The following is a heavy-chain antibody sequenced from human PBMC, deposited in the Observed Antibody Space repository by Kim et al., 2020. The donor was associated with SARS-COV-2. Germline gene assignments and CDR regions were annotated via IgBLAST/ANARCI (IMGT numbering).Heavy chain of an antibody. CDR2: VCSTGST. CDR1: GGSINGYY. Sequence: SETLSLTCIVSGGSINGYYWSWIRQAPGMGLEWIGYVCSTGSTNYNPSLESRVSISLDTSKQQFSLKLTSVTASDTAVYFCSRQTSHYDFEYWGQGTLVT. V-gene: IGHV4-59*08. J-gene: IGHJ4*02. D-gene: IGHD3-3*01. CDR3: SRQTSHYDFEY.